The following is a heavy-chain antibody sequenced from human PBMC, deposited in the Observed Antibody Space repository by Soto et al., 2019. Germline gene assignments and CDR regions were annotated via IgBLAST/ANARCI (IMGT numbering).Heavy chain of an antibody. D-gene: IGHD2-15*01. CDR3: ACSVLYCSGGSCWPYGMDV. V-gene: IGHV1-69*02. Sequence: SVKVSCKASGGTFSSYTISWVRQAPGQGLEWMGRIIPILGIANYAQKFQGRVTITADKSTSTAYMELSSLRSEDTAVYYCACSVLYCSGGSCWPYGMDVWGQGTTVTV. CDR1: GGTFSSYT. J-gene: IGHJ6*02. CDR2: IIPILGIA.